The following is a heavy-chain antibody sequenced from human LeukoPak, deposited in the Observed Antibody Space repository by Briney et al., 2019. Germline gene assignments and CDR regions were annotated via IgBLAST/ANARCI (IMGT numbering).Heavy chain of an antibody. Sequence: PGGSLRLSCEASGFTFSGYLMHWVRQAPGKGLVWVSRINTDGSITSYADSVRGRFTISRDNAKNTLYLQMNSLRAEDTAVYYCARAPNRGFDYWGQGTLVTVSS. D-gene: IGHD1/OR15-1a*01. V-gene: IGHV3-74*01. CDR3: ARAPNRGFDY. CDR2: INTDGSIT. CDR1: GFTFSGYL. J-gene: IGHJ4*02.